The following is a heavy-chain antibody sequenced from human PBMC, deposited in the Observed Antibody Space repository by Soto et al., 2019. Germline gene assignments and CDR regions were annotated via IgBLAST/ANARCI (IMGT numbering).Heavy chain of an antibody. CDR2: SSYDGRET. J-gene: IGHJ4*02. CDR1: DFDFSSYG. V-gene: IGHV3-30*03. CDR3: ARDSGWPILNFDN. D-gene: IGHD3-10*01. Sequence: LMLSRAASDFDFSSYGIHLVRQAPGKGLEWVAASSYDGRETFYADSAKGRFTVSKEMSKNTAFLQMNALRHEDTAVYFCARDSGWPILNFDNWGQGTPVTVSS.